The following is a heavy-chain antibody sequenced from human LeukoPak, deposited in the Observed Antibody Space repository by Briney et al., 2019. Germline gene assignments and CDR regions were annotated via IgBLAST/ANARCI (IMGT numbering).Heavy chain of an antibody. D-gene: IGHD3-10*01. CDR2: INPNSGGT. CDR1: GYTFTGDY. Sequence: ASVKVSCKASGYTFTGDYMHWVRQVPGQGLEWMGWINPNSGGTRYAQKFQGRVAMTRDTSINTVYMELRRLRSDDTAVYYCARVRGDSTFDYWGQGTLITVSS. V-gene: IGHV1-2*02. CDR3: ARVRGDSTFDY. J-gene: IGHJ4*02.